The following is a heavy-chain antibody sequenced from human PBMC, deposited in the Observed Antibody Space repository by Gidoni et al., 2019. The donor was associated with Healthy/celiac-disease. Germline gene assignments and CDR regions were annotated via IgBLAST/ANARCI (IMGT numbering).Heavy chain of an antibody. V-gene: IGHV4-30-4*01. CDR3: ARVSPGSHYYYYGMDV. J-gene: IGHJ6*02. CDR2: IYYSGST. Sequence: QVQLQESGPGLVKPSQTLSLSCTVPGGSISSGDYYWTWIRQPPGKGLVWIGYIYYSGSTYYNPSLKSRVTISVDTSKNQFSLKLSSVTAADTAVYYCARVSPGSHYYYYGMDVWGQGTTVTVSS. D-gene: IGHD7-27*01. CDR1: GGSISSGDYY.